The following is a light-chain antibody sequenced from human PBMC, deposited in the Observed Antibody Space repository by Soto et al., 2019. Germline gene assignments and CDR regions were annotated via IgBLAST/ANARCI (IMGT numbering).Light chain of an antibody. CDR3: QRYDNPSLS. Sequence: DIQMTQSPSSLSASVGDRVTITCQASQDISNYLNWYQQKPGKAPKLLIYDASKLETGDPSRFSGSGSGTDFTFTISSLQAEDIATYYCQRYDNPSLSFGGGTKVEMK. J-gene: IGKJ4*01. CDR1: QDISNY. CDR2: DAS. V-gene: IGKV1-33*01.